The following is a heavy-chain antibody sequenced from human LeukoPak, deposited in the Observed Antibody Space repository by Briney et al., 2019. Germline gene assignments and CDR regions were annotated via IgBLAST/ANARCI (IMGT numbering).Heavy chain of an antibody. D-gene: IGHD2-2*01. CDR3: ARAGGPCSSTSCYPAVHWFDP. Sequence: SETLSLTCAVYGGSFSGYYWSWIRQPPGKGLEWIGEINHSGSTNYNPSLKSRVTISVDTSKNQFSLKLSSVTAADTAVYYCARAGGPCSSTSCYPAVHWFDPWGQGTLVTVSS. CDR2: INHSGST. J-gene: IGHJ5*02. V-gene: IGHV4-34*01. CDR1: GGSFSGYY.